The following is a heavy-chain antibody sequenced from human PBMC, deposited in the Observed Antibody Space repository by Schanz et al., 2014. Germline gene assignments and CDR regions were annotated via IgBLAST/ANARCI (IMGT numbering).Heavy chain of an antibody. CDR1: GFTFSSYN. CDR3: ARDYYGSGSVPSYDY. J-gene: IGHJ4*02. Sequence: EQLVESGGGVVQPGRSLRLSCAASGFTFSSYNMNWVRQTPGKGLEWVSFISSRSSTIYYADSVKGRFTISRDNAKNSLYLQMNSLRDEDTAAYYCARDYYGSGSVPSYDYWGQGTLVTVSS. CDR2: ISSRSSTI. D-gene: IGHD3-10*01. V-gene: IGHV3-48*02.